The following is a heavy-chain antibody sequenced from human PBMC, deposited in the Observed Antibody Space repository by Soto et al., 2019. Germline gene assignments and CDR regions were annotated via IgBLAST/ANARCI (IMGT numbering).Heavy chain of an antibody. D-gene: IGHD6-19*01. J-gene: IGHJ4*02. CDR1: VGSLSSYY. CDR2: IYYRGST. CDR3: ARGQWLVVGYFAD. V-gene: IGHV4-59*01. Sequence: SETLSLTCTVSVGSLSSYYWSWIRQPPGKGLERIGYIYYRGSTNYNPSLKRRVTISVDTSKNQFSLKLISVTAADTAVYYCARGQWLVVGYFADGGQGTLVTVSS.